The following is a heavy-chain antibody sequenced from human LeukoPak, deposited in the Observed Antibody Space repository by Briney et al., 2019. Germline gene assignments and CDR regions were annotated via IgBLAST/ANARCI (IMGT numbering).Heavy chain of an antibody. J-gene: IGHJ4*02. Sequence: ASVRLSYNCSGYTFTNYGISWVRHAPGQGLEWMGWISTHNGDTNYAQKLQGRDTMTTDTSTSTAYMALRSLRSDDTAVYSCARFTLYSSGWYFDYWGQGTLVTVSS. D-gene: IGHD6-25*01. CDR2: ISTHNGDT. V-gene: IGHV1-18*01. CDR1: GYTFTNYG. CDR3: ARFTLYSSGWYFDY.